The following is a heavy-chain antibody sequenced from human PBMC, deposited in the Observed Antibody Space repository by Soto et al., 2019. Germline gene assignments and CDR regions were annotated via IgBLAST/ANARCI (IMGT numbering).Heavy chain of an antibody. V-gene: IGHV3-23*01. CDR1: GFTFSTYA. CDR3: AKGGAAAGMGYFDL. CDR2: ISGSGGST. Sequence: EVQVLESGGGLVQPGGSLRLSCAASGFTFSTYAMSWVRQAPGKGLEWVSGISGSGGSTYYADSVKGRFTISRDNSKEAVFLQMSSLRAEDTAVYFCAKGGAAAGMGYFDLWGRGTLVTVSS. D-gene: IGHD6-13*01. J-gene: IGHJ2*01.